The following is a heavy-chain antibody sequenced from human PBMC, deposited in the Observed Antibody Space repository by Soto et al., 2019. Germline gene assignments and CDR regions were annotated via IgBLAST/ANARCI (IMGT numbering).Heavy chain of an antibody. CDR2: ISSRISDI. J-gene: IGHJ4*01. CDR1: GFTFRSYS. V-gene: IGHV3-21*06. D-gene: IGHD3-10*01. CDR3: ARVQGSNYYNIY. Sequence: PGGSLRLSCAASGFTFRSYSRNWVRQAPGKGLEWVSFISSRISDIYDADSVKGRFTISRDNAKNSLYLQMNSLRAEDTAVYYCARVQGSNYYNIYSGHGTLVTVSS.